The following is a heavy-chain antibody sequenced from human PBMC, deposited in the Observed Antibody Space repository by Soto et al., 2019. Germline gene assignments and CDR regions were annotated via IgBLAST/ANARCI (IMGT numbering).Heavy chain of an antibody. J-gene: IGHJ4*02. CDR1: GYTFTGYY. CDR3: AKDLQFSGWLSAQTFDY. V-gene: IGHV1-2*04. CDR2: INPNSGGT. Sequence: GASVKVSCKASGYTFTGYYMHWVRQAPGQGLEWMGWINPNSGGTNYAQKFQGWVTMTRDTSISTAYMELSRLRSDDTAVYYCAKDLQFSGWLSAQTFDYWGQGTQVTVSS. D-gene: IGHD6-19*01.